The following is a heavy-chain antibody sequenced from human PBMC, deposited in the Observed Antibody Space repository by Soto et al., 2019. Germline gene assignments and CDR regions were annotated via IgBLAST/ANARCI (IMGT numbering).Heavy chain of an antibody. CDR3: ASSVPDYGDYFAFDI. D-gene: IGHD4-17*01. V-gene: IGHV3-11*01. CDR2: ISSSGSTI. Sequence: GGSLRLSCAASGFTFSDYYMSWIRQAPGKGLEWVSYISSSGSTIYYADSVKGRFTISRDNAKNSLYLQMNSLRAEDTAVYYCASSVPDYGDYFAFDIWGQGTMVTVSS. CDR1: GFTFSDYY. J-gene: IGHJ3*02.